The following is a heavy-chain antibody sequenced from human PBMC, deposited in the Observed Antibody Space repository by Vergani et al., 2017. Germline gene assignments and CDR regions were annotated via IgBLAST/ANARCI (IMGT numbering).Heavy chain of an antibody. Sequence: EVQLVESGGGLVKPGGSLRLSCAASGFTFSSYSMNWVRQAPGKGLEWVSSISSSSSYIYYADSVKGQFTISRDNAKNSLYLQMNSLRAEDTAVYYCARDARQGIVVVPAAIDYWGQGTLVTVSS. J-gene: IGHJ4*02. V-gene: IGHV3-21*01. CDR3: ARDARQGIVVVPAAIDY. CDR2: ISSSSSYI. D-gene: IGHD2-2*01. CDR1: GFTFSSYS.